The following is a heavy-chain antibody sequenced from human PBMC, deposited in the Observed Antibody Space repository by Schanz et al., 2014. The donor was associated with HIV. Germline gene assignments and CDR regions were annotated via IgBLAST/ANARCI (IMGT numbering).Heavy chain of an antibody. D-gene: IGHD6-13*01. V-gene: IGHV1-46*01. CDR1: GYTFTRDY. J-gene: IGHJ5*02. Sequence: QVQLVQSGAEVKKPGASVKVSCKASGYTFTRDYIHWVRQAPGQGLEWMGIINPSGVTTAFAQKFQGRLTLTRDTSTNTVYMELTSLRSDDTAVYYCARRGTIAAIDCSLDPWGQGTLVTVSS. CDR3: ARRGTIAAIDCSLDP. CDR2: INPSGVTT.